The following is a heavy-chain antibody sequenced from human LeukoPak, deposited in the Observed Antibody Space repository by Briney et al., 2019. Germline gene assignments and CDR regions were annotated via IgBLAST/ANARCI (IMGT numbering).Heavy chain of an antibody. J-gene: IGHJ5*02. CDR1: GFTFSSYS. CDR3: ARDDGYNNNWFDP. V-gene: IGHV3-21*01. D-gene: IGHD5-24*01. Sequence: GGSLRLSCAASGFTFSSYSMNWVRQAPGKGLEWVSSISISSSYIYYADSVKGRFTISRDNAKNSLYLQMNSLRAEDTAVYYCARDDGYNNNWFDPWGQGTLVTVSS. CDR2: ISISSSYI.